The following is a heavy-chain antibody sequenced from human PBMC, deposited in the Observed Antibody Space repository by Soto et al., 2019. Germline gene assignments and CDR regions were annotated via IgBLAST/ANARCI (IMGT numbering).Heavy chain of an antibody. CDR3: ARDGIDGTVFDY. CDR1: DSVLSGGFY. J-gene: IGHJ4*02. Sequence: SETLSLTCSVDSVLSGGFYWTWIRQPPGKGLGWLGYISSRGTTDYNPSLQGRVAISVDTSKNPLCLPLRSVTPDDTAVYLCARDGIDGTVFDYWGQGILVPVS. V-gene: IGHV4-61*03. D-gene: IGHD1-26*01. CDR2: ISSRGTT.